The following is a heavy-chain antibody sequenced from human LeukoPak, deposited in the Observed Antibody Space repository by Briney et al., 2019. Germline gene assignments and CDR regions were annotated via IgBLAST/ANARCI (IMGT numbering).Heavy chain of an antibody. CDR1: GGTFSSYA. V-gene: IGHV1-69*13. J-gene: IGHJ4*02. CDR3: ARVPSSGWYKSLYYFDY. CDR2: IIPIFGTA. D-gene: IGHD6-19*01. Sequence: GASVKVSYKASGGTFSSYAISWVRQAPGQGLEWMGGIIPIFGTANYAQKFQGRVTITADESTSTAYMELSSLRSEDTAVYYCARVPSSGWYKSLYYFDYWGQGTLVTVSS.